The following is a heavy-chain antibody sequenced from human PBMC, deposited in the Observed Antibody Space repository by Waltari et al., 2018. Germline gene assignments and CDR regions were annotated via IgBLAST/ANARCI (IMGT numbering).Heavy chain of an antibody. J-gene: IGHJ6*02. V-gene: IGHV1-2*06. CDR1: GYTFTGYY. Sequence: QVQLVQSGAEVKKPGASVKVSCKASGYTFTGYYMHWVRQAPGQGLEWIGRSNPNSGGTNDGRVTMTRDTSISTAYMELSRLRSDDTAVDYCVLLGYCSSTSCLRYGMDVWGQGTTVTVSS. CDR3: VLLGYCSSTSCLRYGMDV. CDR2: SNPNSGGT. D-gene: IGHD2-2*01.